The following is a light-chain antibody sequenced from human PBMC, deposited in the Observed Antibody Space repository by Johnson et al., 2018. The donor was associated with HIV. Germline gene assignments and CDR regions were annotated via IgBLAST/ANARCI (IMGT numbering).Light chain of an antibody. CDR2: ENN. Sequence: QSVLTQPPSVSAAPGQKVTISCSGSSSNIGNNYVSWYQQLPGTAPKLLIYENNKRPSVIPDRFSGSKSDTSATLGITGLQTGDEADYYCGTWDSSLSKVFGTGTKVTVL. CDR3: GTWDSSLSKV. CDR1: SSNIGNNY. J-gene: IGLJ1*01. V-gene: IGLV1-51*02.